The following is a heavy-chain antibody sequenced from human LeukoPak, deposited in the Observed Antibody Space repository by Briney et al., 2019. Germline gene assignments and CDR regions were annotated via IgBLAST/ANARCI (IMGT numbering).Heavy chain of an antibody. J-gene: IGHJ4*02. CDR1: GYTFTSYY. CDR3: ARTIVDGGTSH. CDR2: INPSGGST. D-gene: IGHD2-15*01. V-gene: IGHV1-46*01. Sequence: ASVKVSCKASGYTFTSYYIHWVRQASGQGLEWMGKINPSGGSTSYSQKFQGRVTMTRDTSTSTVYMELSSLRSEDTAVYYYARTIVDGGTSHWGQGTLVTVSS.